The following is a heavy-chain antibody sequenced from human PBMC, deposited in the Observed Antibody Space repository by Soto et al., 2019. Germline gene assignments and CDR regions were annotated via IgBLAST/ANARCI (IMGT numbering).Heavy chain of an antibody. D-gene: IGHD3-10*01. CDR1: GFTFGHSA. J-gene: IGHJ4*02. V-gene: IGHV3-23*01. Sequence: QSGGSLRLSCAASGFTFGHSAMSWVRQAPGKGLEWVAAISGTGGAAYYADSVKGRFTISRDNSRNTLFLQMNSLRVDDTAIYHCAKPEEVVRGFDFWGLGTLVTVSS. CDR2: ISGTGGAA. CDR3: AKPEEVVRGFDF.